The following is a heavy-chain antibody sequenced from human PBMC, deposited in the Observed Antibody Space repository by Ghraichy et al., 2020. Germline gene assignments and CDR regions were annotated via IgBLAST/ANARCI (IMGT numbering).Heavy chain of an antibody. Sequence: GGSLRLSCAASGFTFSSYSMNWVRQAPGKGLEWVSSISSSSSYIYYADSVKGRFTISRDNAKNSLYLQMNSLRAEDTAVYYCASGYYYDSSGYPYYFDYWGQGTLVTVSS. CDR3: ASGYYYDSSGYPYYFDY. V-gene: IGHV3-21*01. J-gene: IGHJ4*02. D-gene: IGHD3-22*01. CDR1: GFTFSSYS. CDR2: ISSSSSYI.